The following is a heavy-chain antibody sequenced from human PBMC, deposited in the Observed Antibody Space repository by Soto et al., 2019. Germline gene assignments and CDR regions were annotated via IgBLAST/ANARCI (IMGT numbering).Heavy chain of an antibody. V-gene: IGHV1-69*13. D-gene: IGHD2-15*01. J-gene: IGHJ4*02. CDR1: GGSFSDYA. CDR2: IIPIFGTP. CDR3: ARDRAPRGWSYLDL. Sequence: ASLKVSCKAFGGSFSDYAISWVRQAPGQGLEWMGGIIPIFGTPNYAQKFQDRVTFTAHESTNTAYMELSRLTSEDTAVYYCARDRAPRGWSYLDLWGQGTQVTVSS.